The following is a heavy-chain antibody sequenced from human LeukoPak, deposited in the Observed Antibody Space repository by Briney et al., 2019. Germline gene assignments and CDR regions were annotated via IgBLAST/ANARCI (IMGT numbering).Heavy chain of an antibody. Sequence: GGSLRLSCAASGFTFSDYGMYWVRRAPGKGLEWVAVIWYDGSNKYYADSVKGRFTISRDNAKNTLYLQMNSLRAEDTAVYYCARDQAGTTNAIDYWGQGTLVTVSS. J-gene: IGHJ4*02. V-gene: IGHV3-33*01. CDR3: ARDQAGTTNAIDY. CDR2: IWYDGSNK. D-gene: IGHD1/OR15-1a*01. CDR1: GFTFSDYG.